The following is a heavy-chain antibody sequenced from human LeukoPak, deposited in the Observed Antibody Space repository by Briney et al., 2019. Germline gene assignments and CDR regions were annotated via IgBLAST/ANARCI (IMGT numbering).Heavy chain of an antibody. Sequence: QAGGSLRLSCAASGFTFSSYGMHWVRQAPGKGLEWVAFIWYDGSNKYYADSVKGRFTISRDNSKNTPYLQMNSLRAEDTAVYYCAKDLEAVADDWGQGTLVTVSS. J-gene: IGHJ4*02. CDR3: AKDLEAVADD. CDR2: IWYDGSNK. V-gene: IGHV3-30*02. D-gene: IGHD6-19*01. CDR1: GFTFSSYG.